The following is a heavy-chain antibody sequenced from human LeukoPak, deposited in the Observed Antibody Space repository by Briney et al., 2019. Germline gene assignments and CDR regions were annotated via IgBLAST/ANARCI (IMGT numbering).Heavy chain of an antibody. CDR3: TRGRRLDHGPTAPSEY. CDR1: GYIFTDYY. D-gene: IGHD4-17*01. J-gene: IGHJ4*02. CDR2: THPNSDDT. Sequence: ASVKVSCKASGYIFTDYYMHWVRQAPGQGLEWMGWTHPNSDDTDYAQKFQGRLTMTRDTSISTVFMQLRSLKSDDTAIYYCTRGRRLDHGPTAPSEYWGQGTLVTVSS. V-gene: IGHV1-2*02.